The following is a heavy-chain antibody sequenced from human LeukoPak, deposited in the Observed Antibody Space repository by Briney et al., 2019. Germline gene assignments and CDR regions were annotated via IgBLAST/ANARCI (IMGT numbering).Heavy chain of an antibody. D-gene: IGHD6-19*01. CDR1: GYTFTSYY. CDR2: INPSGGST. Sequence: ASVKVSCKASGYTFTSYYMHWVRQAPGQGLEWMGIINPSGGSTSYAQKFQGRVTITRNTSISTAYMELSSLRSEDTAVYYCAREQWLAQFDYWGQGTLVTVSS. J-gene: IGHJ4*02. V-gene: IGHV1-46*01. CDR3: AREQWLAQFDY.